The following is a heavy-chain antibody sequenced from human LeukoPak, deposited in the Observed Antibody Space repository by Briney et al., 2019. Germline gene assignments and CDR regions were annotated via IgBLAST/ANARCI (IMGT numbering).Heavy chain of an antibody. Sequence: SRGSLRLSCAASGFTFSNAWMSWVRQAPGKGLEWVGRIKSKTDGGTTDYAAPVKGRFNISRDDSKNTLYLQMNSLKTEDTAVYYCTTGGGVGARPYGGKGTRVTVSS. J-gene: IGHJ4*02. CDR3: TTGGGVGARPY. CDR2: IKSKTDGGTT. V-gene: IGHV3-15*01. D-gene: IGHD1-26*01. CDR1: GFTFSNAW.